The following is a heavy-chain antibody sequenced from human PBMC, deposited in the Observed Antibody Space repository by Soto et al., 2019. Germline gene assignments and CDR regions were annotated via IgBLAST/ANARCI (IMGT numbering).Heavy chain of an antibody. CDR2: IIPIPGTA. V-gene: IGHV1-69*01. CDR3: ASSQGSSTSLEIYYYYYYGMDV. J-gene: IGHJ6*02. CDR1: GGTFSSYA. D-gene: IGHD2-2*01. Sequence: QVQLVQSGAEVKKPGSSVKVSCKASGGTFSSYAISWVRQAPGQGLEWMGGIIPIPGTANYAQKFQGRVTITADESTITAYMELSSLRSEDTAVYYCASSQGSSTSLEIYYYYYYGMDVWGQGTTVTVSS.